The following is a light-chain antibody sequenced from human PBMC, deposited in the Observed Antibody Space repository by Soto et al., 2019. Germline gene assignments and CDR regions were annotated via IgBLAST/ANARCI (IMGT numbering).Light chain of an antibody. V-gene: IGLV2-23*01. CDR3: ASYAGGGVI. J-gene: IGLJ2*01. Sequence: QPVLTQPASVSGSPGQSITISCTGTSSDVGSYDFVSWYQQHPDKVPKLMIYEDNKRPSGVSNRFSGSKSGNTASLAISGLQGEDEAYYYCASYAGGGVIFGGGTKLTVL. CDR1: SSDVGSYDF. CDR2: EDN.